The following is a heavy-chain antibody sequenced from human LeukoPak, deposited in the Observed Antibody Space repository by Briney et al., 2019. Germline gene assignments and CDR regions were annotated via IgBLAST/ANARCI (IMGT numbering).Heavy chain of an antibody. V-gene: IGHV1-24*01. D-gene: IGHD3-3*01. J-gene: IGHJ4*02. CDR1: GYTFTSYY. Sequence: ASVKVSCKASGYTFTSYYMHWVRQAPGKGLEWMGGFDPEDGETIYAQKFQGRVTMTEDTSTDTAYMELSSLRSEDTAVYYCARRDPFGVALGYWGQGTLVTVSS. CDR2: FDPEDGET. CDR3: ARRDPFGVALGY.